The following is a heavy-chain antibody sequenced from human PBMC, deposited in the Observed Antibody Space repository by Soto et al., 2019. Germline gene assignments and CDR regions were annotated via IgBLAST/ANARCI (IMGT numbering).Heavy chain of an antibody. V-gene: IGHV3-7*01. CDR1: GFTFSTYW. J-gene: IGHJ3*02. CDR3: LSSAFAI. Sequence: GGSLRRSCVASGFTFSTYWMNCVRQAPGKGLEWVADINPDGTEKYYVDSVKGRFTISRDNAKNSLYLQMNSLRAEDTAVYHSLSSAFAIWGQGTMVTVSS. CDR2: INPDGTEK.